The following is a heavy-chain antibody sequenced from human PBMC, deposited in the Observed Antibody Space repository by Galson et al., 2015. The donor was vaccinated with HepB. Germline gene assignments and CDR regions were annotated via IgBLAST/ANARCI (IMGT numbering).Heavy chain of an antibody. V-gene: IGHV1-18*01. CDR1: GYTFTSYG. Sequence: SVKVSCKASGYTFTSYGISWVRQAPGQGLEWMGWISAYNGNTNYAQKLQGRVTMTTDTSTSTAYMELRSLRSDDTAVYYCARDPGVYYDFWSGYYRNWFDPWGQGTLVTVSS. D-gene: IGHD3-3*01. J-gene: IGHJ5*02. CDR2: ISAYNGNT. CDR3: ARDPGVYYDFWSGYYRNWFDP.